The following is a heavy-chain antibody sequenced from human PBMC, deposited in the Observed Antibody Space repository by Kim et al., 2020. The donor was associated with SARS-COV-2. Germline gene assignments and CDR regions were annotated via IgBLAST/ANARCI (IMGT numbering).Heavy chain of an antibody. CDR1: GFTFSSYA. Sequence: GGSLRLSCAASGFTFSSYAMSWVCQAPGKGLEWVSVIYSGGSSTYYADSMKGRFTISRDNSKNTLYLQMYSLRAEDTAVYYCAKGYYGSGLRGGYFDYWGQGTPVTVSS. CDR2: IYSGGSST. J-gene: IGHJ4*02. D-gene: IGHD3-10*01. V-gene: IGHV3-23*03. CDR3: AKGYYGSGLRGGYFDY.